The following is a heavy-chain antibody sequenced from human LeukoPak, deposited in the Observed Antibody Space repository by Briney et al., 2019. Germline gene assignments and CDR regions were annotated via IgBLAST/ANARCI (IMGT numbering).Heavy chain of an antibody. Sequence: SETLSLTCTVSGGSISSYYWSWIRQPPGKGLEWIGYIYYSGSTNYSPSLKSRVTISVDTSKNQFSLKLSSVTAADTAVYYCAREVISSSWYHIRWFDPWGQGTLVAVSS. D-gene: IGHD6-13*01. V-gene: IGHV4-59*01. J-gene: IGHJ5*02. CDR3: AREVISSSWYHIRWFDP. CDR1: GGSISSYY. CDR2: IYYSGST.